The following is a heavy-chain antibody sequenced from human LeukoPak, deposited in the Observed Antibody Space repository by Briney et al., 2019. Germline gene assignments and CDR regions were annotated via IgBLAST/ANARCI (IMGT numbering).Heavy chain of an antibody. D-gene: IGHD2-15*01. CDR3: ARGGGGSGYYMDV. V-gene: IGHV4-34*01. J-gene: IGHJ6*03. Sequence: SETLSLTCAVYGGSFSAYYWSWIRQPPGKGLEWIGEINHSGSTNYNSSLKSRVTISVDTSKNQISLKLSSVTAADTAVYYCARGGGGSGYYMDVWGKGTTVTVSS. CDR2: INHSGST. CDR1: GGSFSAYY.